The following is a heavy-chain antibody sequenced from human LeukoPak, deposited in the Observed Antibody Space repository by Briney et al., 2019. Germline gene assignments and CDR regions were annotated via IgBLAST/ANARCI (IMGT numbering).Heavy chain of an antibody. J-gene: IGHJ4*02. Sequence: GGSLRLSCAASDFSFGSFWMNWVRQAPGQGLEWVANIKQDGSEKYFVDSVKGRFTISRDSAKKSLYLQMNNLRAEDTAVYYCARGGYSYGYKGFVDYWGQGTLVTVSS. CDR2: IKQDGSEK. CDR3: ARGGYSYGYKGFVDY. V-gene: IGHV3-7*01. D-gene: IGHD5-18*01. CDR1: DFSFGSFW.